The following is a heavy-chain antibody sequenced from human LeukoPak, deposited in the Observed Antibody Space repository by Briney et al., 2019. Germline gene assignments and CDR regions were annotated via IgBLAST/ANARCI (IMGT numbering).Heavy chain of an antibody. V-gene: IGHV3-74*01. D-gene: IGHD1-26*01. Sequence: GGPLRLSCAASGFPFCSYRMHWLRHFTGQARVWVLCVSPDESTTRDADSVRVRFTISRDNTKNTLYLQMSSLRVGDTAVYYCARGSGNYYFDRWGQGTLVTVAS. J-gene: IGHJ4*02. CDR2: VSPDESTT. CDR1: GFPFCSYR. CDR3: ARGSGNYYFDR.